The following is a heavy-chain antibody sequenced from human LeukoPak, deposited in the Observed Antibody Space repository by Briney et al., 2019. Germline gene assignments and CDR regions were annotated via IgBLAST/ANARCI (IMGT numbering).Heavy chain of an antibody. CDR1: GGSISSSSYY. D-gene: IGHD1-26*01. Sequence: SETLSPTCTVSGGSISSSSYYWGWIRQPPGKGLEWIGSIYYSGSTYYNPSLKSRVTISVDTSKNQFSLKLSSVTTADTAVYYCARHTSGSYLEYFDYWGQGTLVTVSS. J-gene: IGHJ4*02. V-gene: IGHV4-39*01. CDR2: IYYSGST. CDR3: ARHTSGSYLEYFDY.